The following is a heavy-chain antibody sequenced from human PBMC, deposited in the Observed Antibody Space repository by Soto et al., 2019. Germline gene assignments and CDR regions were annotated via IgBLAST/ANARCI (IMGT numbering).Heavy chain of an antibody. CDR2: IYPGDSDT. D-gene: IGHD3-3*01. CDR1: GYSFTSYV. V-gene: IGHV5-51*01. Sequence: PGESLKISCKGSGYSFTSYVSGGARQRPGKGLEWMEIIYPGDSDTRYSPSFQGQVTISADKSISTAYLQWSSLKASDTAMYYCARGDYDFWGGYFSRGMDVWGQGTTVTVSS. CDR3: ARGDYDFWGGYFSRGMDV. J-gene: IGHJ6*02.